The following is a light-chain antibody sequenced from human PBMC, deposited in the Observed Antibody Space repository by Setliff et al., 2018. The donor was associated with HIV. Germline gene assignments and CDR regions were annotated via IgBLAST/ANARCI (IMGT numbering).Light chain of an antibody. CDR2: VEGSGSY. CDR3: ETWDNNSWV. CDR1: SGHSNNI. V-gene: IGLV4-60*03. Sequence: QPVVPQSSSASASLGSSVKLTCTLSSGHSNNIIAWHQQQPGKAPRYLMKVEGSGSYNKGSGVPDRFSGSSSGADRYLTISNLQSEDEADYYCETWDNNSWVFGGGTKVNVL. J-gene: IGLJ3*02.